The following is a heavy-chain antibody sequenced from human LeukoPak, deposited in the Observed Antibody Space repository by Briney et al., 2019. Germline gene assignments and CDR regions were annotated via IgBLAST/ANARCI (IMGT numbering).Heavy chain of an antibody. J-gene: IGHJ6*02. V-gene: IGHV4-34*01. CDR2: INHSGST. D-gene: IGHD5-18*01. Sequence: SETLSLTCAVYGGSFSGYYWSWIRQPPGKGLEWIGEINHSGSTNYNPPLKSRVTISVDTSKNQFSLKLSSVTAADTAVYYCARGPNWGYSYGADYYYYYGMDVWGQGTTVTVSS. CDR3: ARGPNWGYSYGADYYYYYGMDV. CDR1: GGSFSGYY.